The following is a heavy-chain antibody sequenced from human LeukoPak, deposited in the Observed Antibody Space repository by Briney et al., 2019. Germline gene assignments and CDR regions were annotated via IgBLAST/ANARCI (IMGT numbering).Heavy chain of an antibody. V-gene: IGHV4-59*01. Sequence: SETLSLTCTVSGGSISSYYWSWIRQPPGKGLEWIGYIYYSGSTNYNPSLKSRVTISVDTSKNQFSLKLSSVTAADTAVYYCARGGYYDSSGYYIDYWGQGTLVTVSS. D-gene: IGHD3-22*01. CDR3: ARGGYYDSSGYYIDY. J-gene: IGHJ4*02. CDR2: IYYSGST. CDR1: GGSISSYY.